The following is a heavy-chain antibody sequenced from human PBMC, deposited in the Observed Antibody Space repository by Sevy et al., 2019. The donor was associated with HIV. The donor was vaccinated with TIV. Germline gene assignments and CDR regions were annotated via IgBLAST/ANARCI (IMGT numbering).Heavy chain of an antibody. D-gene: IGHD1-26*01. CDR3: ASSVGATAGMDV. Sequence: SETLSLTCAVSGGSISSGGYSWSWIRQPPGKGLEWIGYIYHSGSTYYNPSLKSRVTISVDRSKNQFSLKLGSVTAADTAVYYCASSVGATAGMDVWGQGTTVTVSS. CDR2: IYHSGST. CDR1: GGSISSGGYS. J-gene: IGHJ6*02. V-gene: IGHV4-30-2*01.